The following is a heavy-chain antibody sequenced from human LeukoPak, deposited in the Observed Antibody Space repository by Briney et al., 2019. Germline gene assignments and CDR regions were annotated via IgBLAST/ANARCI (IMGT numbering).Heavy chain of an antibody. V-gene: IGHV4-39*01. CDR1: GGSISSSSYY. D-gene: IGHD4-17*01. J-gene: IGHJ3*02. CDR3: ARHPDESYGDYTHPHAFDI. Sequence: SETLSLTCPVSGGSISSSSYYWGWIRQPPGKGLEWIGSIYYSGSTYYNPSLKSRVTISVDTSKNQFSLKLSSVTAADTAVYYCARHPDESYGDYTHPHAFDIWGQGTMVTVSS. CDR2: IYYSGST.